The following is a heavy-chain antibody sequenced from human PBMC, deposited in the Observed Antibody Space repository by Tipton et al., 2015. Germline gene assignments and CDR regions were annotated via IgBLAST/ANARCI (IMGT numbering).Heavy chain of an antibody. J-gene: IGHJ6*02. D-gene: IGHD3-3*01. CDR1: GVSIVDFY. CDR2: VYTTGST. Sequence: LSLTCTVSGVSIVDFYWSWIRQPAGKGLEWIGRVYTTGSTNYNPPLKSRVTMSVETSKNQFSLILSSVTAADTAVYYCTRDFSIKGMDVWGQGTTVTVSS. V-gene: IGHV4-4*07. CDR3: TRDFSIKGMDV.